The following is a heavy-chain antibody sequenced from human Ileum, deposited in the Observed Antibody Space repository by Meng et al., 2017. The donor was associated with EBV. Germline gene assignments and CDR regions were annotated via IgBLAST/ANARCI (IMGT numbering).Heavy chain of an antibody. D-gene: IGHD6-19*01. V-gene: IGHV4-59*02. CDR3: ARPRGSNGAGADP. J-gene: IGHJ5*02. Sequence: QVQLQRSGQGLVPLFATLSVPCTVPGGSVSGYYWGGIRQPPGTGLERIGYLHYRGNTNYNPSLKRRVPISVDTSKIQFSLQLSSVTAADTAVYYCARPRGSNGAGADPWGQGTLVTVSS. CDR1: GGSVSGYY. CDR2: LHYRGNT.